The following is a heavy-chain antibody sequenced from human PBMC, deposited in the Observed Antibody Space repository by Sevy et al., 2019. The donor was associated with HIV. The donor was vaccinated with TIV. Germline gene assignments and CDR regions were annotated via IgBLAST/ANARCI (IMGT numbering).Heavy chain of an antibody. J-gene: IGHJ3*02. D-gene: IGHD2-15*01. CDR1: EFIFSSYT. CDR3: VRDPHGLGGYDAFDI. V-gene: IGHV3-30*04. CDR2: ISYDGTIK. Sequence: GGSLRLSCAASEFIFSSYTMHWVRQAPGKGLEWVAVISYDGTIKNYADSVKGRFTISRDNSRNSLNLQMNSLRAEDTAVYYCVRDPHGLGGYDAFDIWGQGTMVTVSS.